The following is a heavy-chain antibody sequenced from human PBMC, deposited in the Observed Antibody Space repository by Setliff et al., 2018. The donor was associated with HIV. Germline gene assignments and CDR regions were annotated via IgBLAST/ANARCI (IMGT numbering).Heavy chain of an antibody. CDR1: GGSFGAYY. CDR3: ARRETQLWDDPFDV. D-gene: IGHD1-26*01. Sequence: SETLSLTCAVYGGSFGAYYWTWVRQAPGKGLEWIGEVNHSGHTKYHPSLKSRLTVSVNPSKKQFSMKLTSVTAADTAVYYCARRETQLWDDPFDVWGQGTMVTVSS. V-gene: IGHV4-34*01. J-gene: IGHJ3*01. CDR2: VNHSGHT.